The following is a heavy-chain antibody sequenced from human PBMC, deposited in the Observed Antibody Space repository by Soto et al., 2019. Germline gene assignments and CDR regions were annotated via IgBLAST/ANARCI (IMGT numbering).Heavy chain of an antibody. J-gene: IGHJ1*01. CDR3: AKDIDYGDLPWNFQH. CDR1: GFTFSSYG. CDR2: ISYDGSNK. D-gene: IGHD4-17*01. V-gene: IGHV3-30*18. Sequence: PGGSLRLSCAASGFTFSSYGMHWVRQAPGKGLEWVAVISYDGSNKYYADSVKGRFTISRDNSKNTLYLQMNSLRAEDTAVYYCAKDIDYGDLPWNFQHWGQGTLVTVSS.